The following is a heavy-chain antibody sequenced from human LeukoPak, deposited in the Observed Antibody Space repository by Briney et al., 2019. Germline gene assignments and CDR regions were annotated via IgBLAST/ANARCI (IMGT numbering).Heavy chain of an antibody. V-gene: IGHV6-1*01. Sequence: SQTLSLTCAISGDSVSSNSAAWNWISQSPSRGLEWLGRTYYRSKWYNGYAVSVKSRITINQDTSKNQFSLQLNSVTPEDTAVYYCARVQDYYGSGSPFDYWGQGTLVTVSS. CDR2: TYYRSKWYN. CDR1: GDSVSSNSAA. CDR3: ARVQDYYGSGSPFDY. J-gene: IGHJ4*02. D-gene: IGHD3-10*01.